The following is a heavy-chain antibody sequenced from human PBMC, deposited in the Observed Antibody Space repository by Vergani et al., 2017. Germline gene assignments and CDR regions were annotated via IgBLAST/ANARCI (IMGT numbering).Heavy chain of an antibody. J-gene: IGHJ1*01. V-gene: IGHV3-30*03. D-gene: IGHD1-1*01. CDR2: ISYDGTQK. CDR1: GFTSSYYG. Sequence: QVHLVESGGGVFQPGRSLRLSCVVSGFTSSYYGMHWVRQAPGKGLEWVAVISYDGTQKYYADSVKGRFTISRDNSKSTLYLRMNSLRTEDTAVYYCATKSCGTPGCQIGYFREWGQGTLVTVSS. CDR3: ATKSCGTPGCQIGYFRE.